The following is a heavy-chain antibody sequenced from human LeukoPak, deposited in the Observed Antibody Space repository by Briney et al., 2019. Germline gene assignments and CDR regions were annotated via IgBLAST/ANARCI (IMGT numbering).Heavy chain of an antibody. Sequence: GGSLRLSCAASGFTFSSYAMSWVRQAPGKGLEWVSAISGSGGSTYYADSVKGRFTISRDNSKNTLYLQMNSLRAEDRAVYYCAKDCSRFYYDSSGDYWGQGTLVNVSS. CDR2: ISGSGGST. CDR1: GFTFSSYA. J-gene: IGHJ4*02. CDR3: AKDCSRFYYDSSGDY. D-gene: IGHD3-22*01. V-gene: IGHV3-23*01.